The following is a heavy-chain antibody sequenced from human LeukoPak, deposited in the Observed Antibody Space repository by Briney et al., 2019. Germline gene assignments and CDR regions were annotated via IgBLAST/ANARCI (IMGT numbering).Heavy chain of an antibody. V-gene: IGHV4-39*01. J-gene: IGHJ4*02. D-gene: IGHD3-22*01. Sequence: WETLSLTCTVSGGSISSSSYYWGWIRQPPGKGLQWIGSIYYSGSTYYNPSLKSRVTISVDTSKNQFSLKLSSVTAADTAVYYCARLSLSGSSGYYVDYWGQGTPVTVSS. CDR2: IYYSGST. CDR1: GGSISSSSYY. CDR3: ARLSLSGSSGYYVDY.